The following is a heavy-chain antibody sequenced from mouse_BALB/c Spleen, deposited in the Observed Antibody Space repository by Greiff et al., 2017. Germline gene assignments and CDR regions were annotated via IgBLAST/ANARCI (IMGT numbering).Heavy chain of an antibody. CDR1: GFTFSDYY. CDR3: ARGTTYYFDY. Sequence: EVQLVESGGGLVKPGGSLKLSCAASGFTFSDYYMYWVRQTPEKRLEWVATISDGGSYTYYQDSVKGRFTISRDNAKNNLYLQMSSLKSEDTAMYYCARGTTYYFDYWGPGTTLTVSS. J-gene: IGHJ2*01. D-gene: IGHD2-14*01. CDR2: ISDGGSYT. V-gene: IGHV5-4*02.